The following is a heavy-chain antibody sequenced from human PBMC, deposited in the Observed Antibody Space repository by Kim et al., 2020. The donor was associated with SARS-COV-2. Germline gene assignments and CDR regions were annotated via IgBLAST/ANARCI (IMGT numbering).Heavy chain of an antibody. CDR2: INHSGST. D-gene: IGHD1-1*01. J-gene: IGHJ2*01. V-gene: IGHV4-34*01. CDR1: GGSFSGYY. CDR3: ARSPKGTTGTTRRYFDL. Sequence: SETLSLTCAVYGGSFSGYYWSWIRQPPGKGLEWIGEINHSGSTNYNPSLKSRVTISVDTSKNQFSLKLRSVTAADTAVYYWARSPKGTTGTTRRYFDLWGRGTLVTVSS.